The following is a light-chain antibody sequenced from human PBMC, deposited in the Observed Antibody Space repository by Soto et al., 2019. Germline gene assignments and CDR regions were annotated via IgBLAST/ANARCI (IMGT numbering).Light chain of an antibody. CDR1: QSIYSN. V-gene: IGKV3-15*01. Sequence: EIVMTQSPATLSVSPGERATLSCRASQSIYSNLAWYQQKLGQAPRLLIYGASTRATGIPARFSGSGSGTEFTLTISSLQSEDFAVYYCQQYEKWPPLTFGGGTKVDI. CDR2: GAS. J-gene: IGKJ4*01. CDR3: QQYEKWPPLT.